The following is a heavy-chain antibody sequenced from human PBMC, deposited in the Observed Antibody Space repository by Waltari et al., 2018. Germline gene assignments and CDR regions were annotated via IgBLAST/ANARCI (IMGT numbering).Heavy chain of an antibody. D-gene: IGHD3-22*01. CDR2: IYHSGGT. Sequence: QVQLQESGPGLVKPSATLSLTCAVSGYSISSGYYWGWIRQPPGKGLEWIGSIYHSGGTYYNPSLKSRVTRSVDTSKNQFSLKLSSVTAADTAVYYCARDRVGRTYYYDSGDAFDIWGQGTMVTVSS. CDR1: GYSISSGYY. CDR3: ARDRVGRTYYYDSGDAFDI. J-gene: IGHJ3*02. V-gene: IGHV4-38-2*02.